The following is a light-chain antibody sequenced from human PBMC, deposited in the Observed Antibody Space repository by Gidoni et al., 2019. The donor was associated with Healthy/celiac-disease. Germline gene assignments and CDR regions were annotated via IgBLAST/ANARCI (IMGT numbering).Light chain of an antibody. V-gene: IGLV2-14*03. J-gene: IGLJ1*01. CDR3: SSYTSSSTLV. CDR2: DVS. Sequence: QYALTQPAPVSGSPGQSITISCTGTSSDVGGYNYVSLYQQHPGKAPKLMIYDVSNRPPGVSNRFSGSKSGNTASLTISGLQAEDEADYYCSSYTSSSTLVFGTGTKVTVL. CDR1: SSDVGGYNY.